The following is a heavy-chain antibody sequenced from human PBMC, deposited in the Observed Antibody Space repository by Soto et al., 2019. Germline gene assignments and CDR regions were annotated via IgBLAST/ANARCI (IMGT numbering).Heavy chain of an antibody. V-gene: IGHV1-69*13. CDR3: ATPRGYDSSGYYPAYFDY. CDR1: GGTFSSYA. CDR2: IIPIFGTA. Sequence: SVKVSCKASGGTFSSYAISWVRQAPGQGLEWMGGIIPIFGTANYAQKFQGRVTITADESTSTAYMELSSLRSEDTAVYYCATPRGYDSSGYYPAYFDYWGQGTLVTVS. J-gene: IGHJ4*02. D-gene: IGHD3-22*01.